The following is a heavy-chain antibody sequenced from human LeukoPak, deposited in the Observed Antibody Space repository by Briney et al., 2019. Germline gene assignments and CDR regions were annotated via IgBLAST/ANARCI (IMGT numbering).Heavy chain of an antibody. CDR3: ASRSSGWYNWFDP. CDR2: INHSGST. Sequence: SETQSLTCAVYGGSLSGYYWSWIRQPPGKGLEWIGEINHSGSTNYNPSLKSRVTISVDTSKNQFSLKLSSVTAADTAVYYCASRSSGWYNWFDPWGQGTLVTVSS. J-gene: IGHJ5*02. CDR1: GGSLSGYY. D-gene: IGHD6-19*01. V-gene: IGHV4-34*01.